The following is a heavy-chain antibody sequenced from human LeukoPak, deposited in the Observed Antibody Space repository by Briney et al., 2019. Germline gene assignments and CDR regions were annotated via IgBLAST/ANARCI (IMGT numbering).Heavy chain of an antibody. J-gene: IGHJ5*02. CDR3: AKDRFCSSTNCPYDQ. V-gene: IGHV3-23*01. D-gene: IGHD2-2*01. CDR1: GFTSSDYT. CDR2: ISVSDDST. Sequence: GGSLRLSCAASGFTSSDYTMDWVRQAPGKGLEWVSGISVSDDSTYYADSVKGRFTMSRDNSNNMLYLQMNSLRAEDTAVYYCAKDRFCSSTNCPYDQWGQGTLVTVSS.